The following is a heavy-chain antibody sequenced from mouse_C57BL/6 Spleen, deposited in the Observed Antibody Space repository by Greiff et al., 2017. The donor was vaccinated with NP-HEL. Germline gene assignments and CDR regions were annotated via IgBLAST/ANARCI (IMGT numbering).Heavy chain of an antibody. Sequence: EVKLVESGGGLVQSGRSLRLSCATSGFTFSDFYMEWVRQAPGKGLEWIAASRNKANDYTTEYSASVKGRFIVSRDTSQSILYLQMNALRAEDTAIYYCARASSGFDYWGQGTSVTVSS. V-gene: IGHV7-1*01. CDR3: ARASSGFDY. CDR2: SRNKANDYTT. J-gene: IGHJ4*01. CDR1: GFTFSDFY. D-gene: IGHD3-2*02.